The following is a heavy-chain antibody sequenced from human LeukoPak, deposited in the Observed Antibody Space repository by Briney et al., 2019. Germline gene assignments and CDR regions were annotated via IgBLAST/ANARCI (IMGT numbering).Heavy chain of an antibody. CDR2: IYHSGST. V-gene: IGHV4-4*02. CDR3: ATAAAGDKSFDY. CDR1: GGSISSSNW. Sequence: SETLSLTCAVSGGSISSSNWWSWVRQPQGKGLEWIGEIYHSGSTNYNPSLKSRVTISVDKSKNQFSLKLSSVTAADTAVYYCATAAAGDKSFDYWGQGTLVTVSS. J-gene: IGHJ4*02. D-gene: IGHD6-13*01.